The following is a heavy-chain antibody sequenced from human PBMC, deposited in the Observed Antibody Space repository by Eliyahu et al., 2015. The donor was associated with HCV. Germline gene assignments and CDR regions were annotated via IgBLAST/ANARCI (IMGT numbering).Heavy chain of an antibody. J-gene: IGHJ4*02. CDR1: GFTFSPFS. D-gene: IGHD3/OR15-3a*01. CDR2: XSSSSDTX. V-gene: IGHV3-48*02. CDR3: ARETGAVWTGSYYIDF. Sequence: EVQLVESGGGLVQPGGSLRLSCSASGFTFSPFSMNWVRQAPGKGLELVSYXSSSSDTXYYAGSVRGRFTISRDNSKNSLYLQMNSLRDEDTAVYYCARETGAVWTGSYYIDFWGQGTLVTVSS.